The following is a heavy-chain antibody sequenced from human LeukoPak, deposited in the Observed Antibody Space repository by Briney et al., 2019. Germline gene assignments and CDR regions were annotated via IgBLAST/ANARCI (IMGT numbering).Heavy chain of an antibody. V-gene: IGHV3-11*04. J-gene: IGHJ4*02. Sequence: GGSLRLSCSASGFTFSDYYMSWIRQAPGKGLEWVSYISSSGSTIYYADSVKGRFTTSRDNAKNSLYLQMNSLRAEDTAVYYCARDIYYDSSGYYGSVYWGQGTLVTVSS. CDR1: GFTFSDYY. CDR3: ARDIYYDSSGYYGSVY. CDR2: ISSSGSTI. D-gene: IGHD3-22*01.